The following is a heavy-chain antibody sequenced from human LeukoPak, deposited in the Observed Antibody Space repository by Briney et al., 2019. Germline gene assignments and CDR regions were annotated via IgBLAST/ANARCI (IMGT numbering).Heavy chain of an antibody. CDR3: ATFGDIVVVVAATLYGMGV. CDR2: INPNSGGT. D-gene: IGHD2-15*01. J-gene: IGHJ6*02. CDR1: GYTFTSYG. V-gene: IGHV1-2*02. Sequence: ASVKVSCKASGYTFTSYGIIWVRQAPGQGLEWMGWINPNSGGTNYAQKFQGRVTMTRDTSISTAYMELSRLRSDDTAVYYCATFGDIVVVVAATLYGMGVWGQRTTVTVSS.